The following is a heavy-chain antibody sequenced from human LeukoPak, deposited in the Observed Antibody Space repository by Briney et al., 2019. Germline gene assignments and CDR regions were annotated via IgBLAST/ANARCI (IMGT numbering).Heavy chain of an antibody. Sequence: GGSLRLSCATSGFTFSNAWVNWVRQAPGKGLEWVGRIRSNSDGGTIDYAAPVKGRFTLSRDDSKTTLYLQMNSLQTEDTAVYYCATDFYDSTWGQGTLVTASS. CDR3: ATDFYDST. J-gene: IGHJ5*02. CDR2: IRSNSDGGTI. V-gene: IGHV3-15*07. CDR1: GFTFSNAW. D-gene: IGHD3-22*01.